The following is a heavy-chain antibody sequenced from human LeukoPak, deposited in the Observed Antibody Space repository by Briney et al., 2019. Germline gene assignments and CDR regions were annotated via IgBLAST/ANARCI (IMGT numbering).Heavy chain of an antibody. D-gene: IGHD3-9*01. CDR3: ARCPRPGYFDWLLDVAYMDV. Sequence: ASVKVSCKASGYTFTSYGISWVRQAPGQGLEWMGWISAYNGNTNYAQKLQGRVTMTTDTSTSTAYMELRSLGSDDTAVYYCARCPRPGYFDWLLDVAYMDVWGKGTTVTVSS. CDR1: GYTFTSYG. J-gene: IGHJ6*03. CDR2: ISAYNGNT. V-gene: IGHV1-18*01.